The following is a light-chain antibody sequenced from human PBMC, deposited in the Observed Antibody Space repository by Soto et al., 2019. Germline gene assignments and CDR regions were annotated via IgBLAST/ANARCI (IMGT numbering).Light chain of an antibody. CDR2: GNS. Sequence: QSVLTRPPSVSGAPGQRVTISCTGSSSNIGAGYDVQWYQQPPGAAPKLLIFGNSNRPSGVPDRFSGSRSGTSASLAITGLQAEDEADYFCQSYDISLSVSVIFGGGTKVTVL. CDR1: SSNIGAGYD. V-gene: IGLV1-40*01. CDR3: QSYDISLSVSVI. J-gene: IGLJ2*01.